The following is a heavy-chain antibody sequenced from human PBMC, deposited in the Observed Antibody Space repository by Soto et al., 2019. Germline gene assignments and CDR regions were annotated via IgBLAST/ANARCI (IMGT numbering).Heavy chain of an antibody. CDR1: GFIFGNYM. J-gene: IGHJ3*02. CDR3: APHVHCSGGSCHYDAFDI. Sequence: EVQLLESGGGLVQPGESLRLSCAFSGFIFGNYMMTWVRQAPGKGLEWVSTIRDGGESTYYADSVKGRFTISRDNCKNTLYLQMDSLGVEDTAVYYCAPHVHCSGGSCHYDAFDIRGQGTMVTVSS. V-gene: IGHV3-23*01. D-gene: IGHD2-15*01. CDR2: IRDGGEST.